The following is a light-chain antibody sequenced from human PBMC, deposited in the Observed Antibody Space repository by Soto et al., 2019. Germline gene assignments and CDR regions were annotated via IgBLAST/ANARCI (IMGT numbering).Light chain of an antibody. Sequence: QSALTQPPSASGSPGQSVTISCTGTKNDIGVYDFVSWYQHHPGKAPRLIIYEVVQRPSRIPDRFSGSKSGTSATLGITGLQTGDEADYYCGVWDSSLTTYVFGTGTKVTVL. V-gene: IGLV2-8*01. CDR3: GVWDSSLTTYV. CDR1: KNDIGVYDF. CDR2: EVV. J-gene: IGLJ1*01.